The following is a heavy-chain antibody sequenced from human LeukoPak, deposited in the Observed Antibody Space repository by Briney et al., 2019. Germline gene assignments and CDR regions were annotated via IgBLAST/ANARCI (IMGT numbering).Heavy chain of an antibody. D-gene: IGHD3-10*01. J-gene: IGHJ5*02. CDR3: ARFGHGQYGSGSSLNWFDP. V-gene: IGHV1-69*01. Sequence: RASVKVSCKASGGTFSSYAISWVRQAPGQGLEWMGGIIPIFGTANYAQKFQGRVTIAADESTSTAYMELCSLRSEDTAVYYCARFGHGQYGSGSSLNWFDPWGQGTLVTVSS. CDR2: IIPIFGTA. CDR1: GGTFSSYA.